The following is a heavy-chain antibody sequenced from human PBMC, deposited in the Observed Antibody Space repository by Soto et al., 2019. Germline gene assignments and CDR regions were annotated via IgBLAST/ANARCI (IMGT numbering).Heavy chain of an antibody. J-gene: IGHJ6*02. CDR2: TYYRSKWYN. V-gene: IGHV6-1*01. CDR3: ARAYSGYGVYYHYGMDV. CDR1: WYSVSSNSAA. D-gene: IGHD5-12*01. Sequence: SHTLSVTCAISWYSVSSNSAAWNWIRQSPSRGLEWLGRTYYRSKWYNDYAVSVKSRRTINPDTSKNQFSLQLNSVPPEDPAVYSCARAYSGYGVYYHYGMDVWGQGTTVTVSS.